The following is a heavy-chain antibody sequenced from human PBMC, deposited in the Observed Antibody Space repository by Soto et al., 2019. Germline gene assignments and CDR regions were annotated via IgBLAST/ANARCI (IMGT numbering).Heavy chain of an antibody. CDR1: GYTFPIYG. Sequence: ASVKVSCKASGYTFPIYGISWVRQAPGQGLEWMGWISSYNGDTNYARKLQGRVTMTTDTSTSTSYLELRSLRSDDTAVYCCALGYSSGWIDYWGQGTLVTSPQ. V-gene: IGHV1-18*01. CDR2: ISSYNGDT. D-gene: IGHD6-19*01. J-gene: IGHJ4*02. CDR3: ALGYSSGWIDY.